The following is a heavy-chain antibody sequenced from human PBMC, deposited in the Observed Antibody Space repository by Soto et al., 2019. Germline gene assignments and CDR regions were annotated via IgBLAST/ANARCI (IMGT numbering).Heavy chain of an antibody. CDR1: GGSFSGYY. V-gene: IGHV4-34*01. CDR3: ARGLHDFWSGYYFDY. Sequence: QVQLQQWGAGLLKPSETLSLTCAVYGGSFSGYYWSWIRQPPGKGLGWIGEINHSGSTNYNPSLKSRVTISVDTSKNQFSLKLSSVTAADTAVYYCARGLHDFWSGYYFDYWGQGTLVTVSS. D-gene: IGHD3-3*01. J-gene: IGHJ4*02. CDR2: INHSGST.